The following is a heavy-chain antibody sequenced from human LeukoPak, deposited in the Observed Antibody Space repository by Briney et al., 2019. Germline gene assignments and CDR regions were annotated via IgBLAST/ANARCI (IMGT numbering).Heavy chain of an antibody. CDR2: FDPEDGET. V-gene: IGHV1-24*01. D-gene: IGHD3-10*01. Sequence: ASVKVSCRVSGYTLTELSMHWVRQAPGKGLEWMGGFDPEDGETNYAQKFQGRVTMTEDTSTDTAYMELSSLRSEDTAVYYCATVRITMVRGDLYGMDVWGQGTTVTVSS. CDR1: GYTLTELS. CDR3: ATVRITMVRGDLYGMDV. J-gene: IGHJ6*02.